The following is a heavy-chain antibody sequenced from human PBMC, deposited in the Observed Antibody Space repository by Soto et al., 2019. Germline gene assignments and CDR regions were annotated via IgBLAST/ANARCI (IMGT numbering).Heavy chain of an antibody. CDR3: ARGDQQLGNYMDV. J-gene: IGHJ6*03. CDR1: GFTFSSYS. CDR2: ISSSSSYI. D-gene: IGHD6-6*01. Sequence: GGSLRLSCAASGFTFSSYSMNWVRQAPGKGLEWVSSISSSSSYIYYADSVKGRFTISRDNAKNSLYLQMNSLRAEDTAVYYCARGDQQLGNYMDVWGKGTTVTVSS. V-gene: IGHV3-21*01.